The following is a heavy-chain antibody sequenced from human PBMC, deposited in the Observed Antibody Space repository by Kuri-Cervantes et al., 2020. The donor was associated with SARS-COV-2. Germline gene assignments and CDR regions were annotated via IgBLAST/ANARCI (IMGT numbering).Heavy chain of an antibody. CDR2: IDWDDDK. J-gene: IGHJ4*02. V-gene: IGHV2-70*11. CDR3: ARVNIAAAGIGIDY. Sequence: SGPTLVKPTQTLTPTCTFSGFSLSTSGVGVGWIRQPPGKALEWLARIDWDDDKYYSTSLKTRLTISKDTSKNQVVLTMTNIDPVDTATYYCARVNIAAAGIGIDYWGQGTLVTVSS. CDR1: GFSLSTSGVG. D-gene: IGHD6-13*01.